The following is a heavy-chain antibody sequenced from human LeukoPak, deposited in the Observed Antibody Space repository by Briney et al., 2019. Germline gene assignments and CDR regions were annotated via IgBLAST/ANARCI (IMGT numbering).Heavy chain of an antibody. Sequence: GGSLRLSCAASGFTFSSYAMHWVRQAPGKGLEWVAVISYDGSNKYYADSVKGRFTISRDNSKNTLYLQMNSLRAEDTAVYYCARDHILASGWYFYYYYGMDVWGQGTTVTVSS. CDR2: ISYDGSNK. J-gene: IGHJ6*02. V-gene: IGHV3-30*04. D-gene: IGHD6-19*01. CDR3: ARDHILASGWYFYYYYGMDV. CDR1: GFTFSSYA.